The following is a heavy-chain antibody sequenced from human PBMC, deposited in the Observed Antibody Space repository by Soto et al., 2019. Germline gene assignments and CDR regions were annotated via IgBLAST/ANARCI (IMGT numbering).Heavy chain of an antibody. Sequence: QVQLVQSGAEVKKPGSSVKVSCKTSGGTFSNDIITWVRQAPGQGLEWMGRIIPLLDIANYAQKFQGRVMITVDKPTSTAYLELNILRSEETALYYCARDSPIGSTFSGYDAIDYWGQGTLVTVSS. CDR2: IIPLLDIA. CDR1: GGTFSNDI. CDR3: ARDSPIGSTFSGYDAIDY. D-gene: IGHD5-12*01. V-gene: IGHV1-69*08. J-gene: IGHJ4*02.